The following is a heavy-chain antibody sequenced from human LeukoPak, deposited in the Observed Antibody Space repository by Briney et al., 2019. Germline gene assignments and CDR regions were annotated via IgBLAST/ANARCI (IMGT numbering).Heavy chain of an antibody. J-gene: IGHJ4*02. V-gene: IGHV1-18*01. CDR1: GYTFTSYG. CDR3: AREVPTRRTYGVGKAAAEF. D-gene: IGHD6-13*01. Sequence: GASVKVSCKASGYTFTSYGISWVRQAPGQGLEWMGWISAYNGNTNYAQKLQGRVTMTTDTSTSTAYMELRSLRSDDTAVYYCAREVPTRRTYGVGKAAAEFWGQGTLVTVSS. CDR2: ISAYNGNT.